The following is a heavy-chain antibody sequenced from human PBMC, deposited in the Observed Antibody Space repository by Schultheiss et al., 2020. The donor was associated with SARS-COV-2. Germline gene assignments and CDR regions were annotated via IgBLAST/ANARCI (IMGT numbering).Heavy chain of an antibody. D-gene: IGHD1-26*01. CDR2: IKTDGSHK. CDR3: ARVYRLGASWSDY. V-gene: IGHV3-7*01. CDR1: GFTFSSYW. J-gene: IGHJ4*02. Sequence: GGSLRLSCAASGFTFSSYWMSWVRQAPGKGLEWLANIKTDGSHKYYADSVKGRFTISRDNAKNSLYLQMNSLRAEDTAVYYCARVYRLGASWSDYWGQGTLVTVSS.